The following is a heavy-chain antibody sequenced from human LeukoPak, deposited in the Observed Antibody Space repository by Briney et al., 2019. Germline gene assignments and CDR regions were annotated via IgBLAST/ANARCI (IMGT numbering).Heavy chain of an antibody. J-gene: IGHJ4*02. Sequence: SETLSLTCSVSGYSISSGYYWGWIRQPPGKGPEWIGSIYHSGVTYYNPSLKSQVTISVDTSKNQVSLKLSSVTAADTAVYYCARKNLQGWVDYWGQGILVTVSS. D-gene: IGHD5-24*01. CDR3: ARKNLQGWVDY. CDR1: GYSISSGYY. V-gene: IGHV4-38-2*02. CDR2: IYHSGVT.